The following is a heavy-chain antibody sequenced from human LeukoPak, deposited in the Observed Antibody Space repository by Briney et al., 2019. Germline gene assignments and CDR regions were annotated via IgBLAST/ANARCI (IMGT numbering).Heavy chain of an antibody. CDR1: GGSISSYY. V-gene: IGHV4-59*01. CDR2: IYYSGST. Sequence: SETLSLTCTVSGGSISSYYWSWIRQPPGKGLEWIGYIYYSGSTNYNPSLKSRVTISVDTSKNQYSLKLSSVTAADTAVYYCARDVYGDYEDGAHAFDIWGQGTMVTVSS. J-gene: IGHJ3*02. D-gene: IGHD4-17*01. CDR3: ARDVYGDYEDGAHAFDI.